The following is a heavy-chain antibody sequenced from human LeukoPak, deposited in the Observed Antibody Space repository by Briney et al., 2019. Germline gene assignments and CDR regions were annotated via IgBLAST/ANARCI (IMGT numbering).Heavy chain of an antibody. Sequence: GGSLRLSCAASGFTFSSYAMHWVRQAPGKGLEWVAVISYDGSNKYYADSVKGRFTISRDNSKNTLYLQMNSLRAEDTAVYYCAKDRGAVALRQFDYWGQGTLVTVSS. CDR3: AKDRGAVALRQFDY. D-gene: IGHD6-19*01. J-gene: IGHJ4*02. V-gene: IGHV3-30*04. CDR2: ISYDGSNK. CDR1: GFTFSSYA.